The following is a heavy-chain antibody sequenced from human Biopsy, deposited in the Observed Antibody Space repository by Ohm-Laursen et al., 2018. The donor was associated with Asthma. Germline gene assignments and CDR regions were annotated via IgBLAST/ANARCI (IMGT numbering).Heavy chain of an antibody. J-gene: IGHJ6*02. V-gene: IGHV1-69*13. CDR1: GGTFSNFA. CDR3: ARCQVGYSSGWSLLLKKIYYSGMDV. Sequence: VASVKVSCKSPGGTFSNFAISWVRQAPGQGLEWLGGIMTVFGTTNYAQKFQGRVTITADESTSTAYMEVTSLRSEDTAIYYCARCQVGYSSGWSLLLKKIYYSGMDVWGQGPRSPSP. CDR2: IMTVFGTT. D-gene: IGHD6-19*01.